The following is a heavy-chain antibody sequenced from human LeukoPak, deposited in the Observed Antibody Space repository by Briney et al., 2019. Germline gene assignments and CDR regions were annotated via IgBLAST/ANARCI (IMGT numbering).Heavy chain of an antibody. CDR1: GFTFSSYG. V-gene: IGHV3-30*02. CDR2: IRYDGSNK. D-gene: IGHD4-17*01. J-gene: IGHJ4*02. CDR3: AKDATVTTGYYFDY. Sequence: GGSLRLSCAASGFTFSSYGMHWVRQAPGKGLEWVAFIRYDGSNKYYVDSVKGRFTISRDNSKNTLYLQMNSLRAEDTAVYYCAKDATVTTGYYFDYWGQGTLVTVSS.